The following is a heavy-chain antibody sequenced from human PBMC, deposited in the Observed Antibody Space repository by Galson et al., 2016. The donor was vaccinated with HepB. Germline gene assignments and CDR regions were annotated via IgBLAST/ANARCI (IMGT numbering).Heavy chain of an antibody. V-gene: IGHV1-46*01. CDR3: VSGCSRSTCAHNFDC. J-gene: IGHJ4*02. CDR1: RDDFSTYF. Sequence: YFKASRDDFSTYFIQWVRQAPGQGFEWMGIINPRGDIATYAEKFQDRAIMTRDTSTQTVYMQLCRLTSDDTSVYYGVSGCSRSTCAHNFDCWGQGTLVTVSS. D-gene: IGHD2-2*01. CDR2: INPRGDIA.